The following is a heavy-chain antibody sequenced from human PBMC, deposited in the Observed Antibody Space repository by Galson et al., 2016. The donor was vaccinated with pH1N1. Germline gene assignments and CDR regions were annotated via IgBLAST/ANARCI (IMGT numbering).Heavy chain of an antibody. CDR2: INAHNGNT. D-gene: IGHD2/OR15-2a*01. V-gene: IGHV1-18*01. CDR3: ARKTLSNQDRNFFEYGMDV. Sequence: SVKVSCKASGYTFTSFGITWVRQAPGQGLEWMGWINAHNGNTDYAPRVQGSVTMTIDTSTSTTYMELRSLRSDDTAVYYCARKTLSNQDRNFFEYGMDVGGQGTTVTVSS. J-gene: IGHJ6*02. CDR1: GYTFTSFG.